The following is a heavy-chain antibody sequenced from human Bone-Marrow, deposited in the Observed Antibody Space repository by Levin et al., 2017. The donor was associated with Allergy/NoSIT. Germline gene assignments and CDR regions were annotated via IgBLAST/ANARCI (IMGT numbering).Heavy chain of an antibody. CDR1: GFTFSGYW. D-gene: IGHD3-3*01. J-gene: IGHJ4*02. CDR2: IKQDGSEK. CDR3: ARAPGYAGTYYDFWSGPQYYFDY. V-gene: IGHV3-7*01. Sequence: GGSLRLSCAASGFTFSGYWMSWVRQAPGKGLEWVANIKQDGSEKYYVDSVKGRFTISRDNAKNSLYLQMNSLRAEDTAVYYCARAPGYAGTYYDFWSGPQYYFDYWGQGTLVTVSS.